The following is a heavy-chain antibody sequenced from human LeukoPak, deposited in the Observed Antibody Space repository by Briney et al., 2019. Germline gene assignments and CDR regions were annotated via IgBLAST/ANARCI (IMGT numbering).Heavy chain of an antibody. J-gene: IGHJ4*02. CDR3: ARGGSDRYSGSYSLDY. D-gene: IGHD1-26*01. Sequence: GGSLRLSCAASGFTVSSNYMSWVRQAPGKGLEWVSVIYSGGSTYYADSVKGRFTISRDNSKNTLYLQMNSLRAEDTAVYYCARGGSDRYSGSYSLDYWGQGTLVTVSS. V-gene: IGHV3-66*01. CDR1: GFTVSSNY. CDR2: IYSGGST.